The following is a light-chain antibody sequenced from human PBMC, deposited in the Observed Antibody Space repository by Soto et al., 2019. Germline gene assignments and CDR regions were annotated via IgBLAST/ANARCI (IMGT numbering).Light chain of an antibody. V-gene: IGLV1-44*01. CDR1: SSNIGSNT. J-gene: IGLJ1*01. CDR3: AARDDSLNGYV. CDR2: SNN. Sequence: QSALTQPPSASGTPGQRVTISCSGSSSNIGSNTVNWYQQLPGTAPKLLIYSNNQRPSGFPDRFSGSQSGTSASLAISGLQSEDEADYYCAARDDSLNGYVFGTGP.